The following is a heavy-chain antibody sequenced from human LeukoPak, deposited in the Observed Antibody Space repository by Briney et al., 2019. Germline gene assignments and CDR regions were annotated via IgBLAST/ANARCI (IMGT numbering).Heavy chain of an antibody. CDR3: AKDGILYYYDSSGYFDY. CDR2: ISYDGSNK. CDR1: GFTFSSYG. D-gene: IGHD3-22*01. V-gene: IGHV3-30*18. J-gene: IGHJ4*02. Sequence: GGSLRLSCAASGFTFSSYGMHWVRQAPGEGLEWVAVISYDGSNKYYADSVKGRFTISRDNSKNTLYLQMNSLRAEDTAVYYCAKDGILYYYDSSGYFDYWGQGTLVTVSS.